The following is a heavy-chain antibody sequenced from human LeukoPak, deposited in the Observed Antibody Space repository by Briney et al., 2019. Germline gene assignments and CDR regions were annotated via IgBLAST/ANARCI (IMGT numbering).Heavy chain of an antibody. Sequence: PGGSLRLSCAASGFTFSSYWMHWVRQAPGKGLEWVGRIKGKSDGGTADYAAPVKGRFTISRDDSKNTLYLQMDSLKTEDTAVYYCTIMRRDYWGQGTLVTVSS. CDR1: GFTFSSYW. V-gene: IGHV3-15*01. CDR3: TIMRRDY. CDR2: IKGKSDGGTA. J-gene: IGHJ4*02. D-gene: IGHD2-8*01.